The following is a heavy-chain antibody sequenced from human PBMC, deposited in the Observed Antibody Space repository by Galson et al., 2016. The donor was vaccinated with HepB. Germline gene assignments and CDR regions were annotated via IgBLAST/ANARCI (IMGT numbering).Heavy chain of an antibody. V-gene: IGHV1-69*06. J-gene: IGHJ6*02. CDR1: GGTFSSYA. CDR2: IIPIFGTA. CDR3: ASSGDLGGLYCSSTSCPPDYYGMDV. D-gene: IGHD2-2*01. Sequence: SVKVSCKASGGTFSSYAISWVRQAPGQGLEWMGGIIPIFGTANYAQKFQGRVTITADKSTSTAYMELSSLRSEDTAVYYCASSGDLGGLYCSSTSCPPDYYGMDVWGQGTTVTVSS.